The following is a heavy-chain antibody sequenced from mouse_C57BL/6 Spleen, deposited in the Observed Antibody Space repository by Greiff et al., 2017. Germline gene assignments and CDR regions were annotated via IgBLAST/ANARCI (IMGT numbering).Heavy chain of an antibody. V-gene: IGHV2-9*01. CDR2: IWGGGST. Sequence: VQRVESGPGLVAPSQSLSITCTVSGFSLTSYGVDWVRQPPGKGLEWLGVIWGGGSTNYNSALMSRLSISKDNSKSQVFLKMNSLQTDDTAMYYCAKRAYYDYDEYYAMDYWGQGTSVTVSS. CDR1: GFSLTSYG. D-gene: IGHD2-4*01. J-gene: IGHJ4*01. CDR3: AKRAYYDYDEYYAMDY.